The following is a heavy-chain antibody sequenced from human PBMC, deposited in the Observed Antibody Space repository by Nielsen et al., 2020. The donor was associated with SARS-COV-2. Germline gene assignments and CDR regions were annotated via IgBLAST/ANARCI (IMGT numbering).Heavy chain of an antibody. V-gene: IGHV3-15*01. CDR1: GLSVTDAW. J-gene: IGHJ4*02. CDR2: IKSKSDGGTT. CDR3: TTDRGVAIRPLFDS. Sequence: GGSLRLSCTLFGLSVTDAWMGWVRRAPGRGLEWIGRIKSKSDGGTTDYAAPIRDRVFVSRDESTNTVFLQMSSLMAEDTAEYYCTTDRGVAIRPLFDSWGQGTRVTVSS. D-gene: IGHD3-3*01.